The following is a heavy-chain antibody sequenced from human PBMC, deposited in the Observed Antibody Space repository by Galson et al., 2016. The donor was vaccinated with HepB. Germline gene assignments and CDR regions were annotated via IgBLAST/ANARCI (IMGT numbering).Heavy chain of an antibody. CDR3: ARVKVATDVFHWFDP. CDR1: GDSITRGGYY. D-gene: IGHD4-23*01. V-gene: IGHV4-31*03. Sequence: TLSLTCTVSGDSITRGGYYWSWIRQIPGKGLEWIGYIYYSGSTYYNPSLVSRLTMSVDTSENQFSLKLNSVTAADTAIYYCARVKVATDVFHWFDPWGQGTLVTVSS. J-gene: IGHJ5*02. CDR2: IYYSGST.